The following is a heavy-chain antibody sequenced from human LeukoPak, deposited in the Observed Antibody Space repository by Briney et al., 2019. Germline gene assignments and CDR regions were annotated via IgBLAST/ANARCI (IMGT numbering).Heavy chain of an antibody. CDR3: AREALADYDYAMDV. Sequence: GGSLRLSCAASGFPFGDYGMSWVRQAPGKGLEWVSYINWSGDGIRYADSVKGRFTISRDSAKNSLYLQMNSLRAEDTALYYCAREALADYDYAMDVWGQGTTVIVSS. D-gene: IGHD3-3*02. J-gene: IGHJ6*02. CDR1: GFPFGDYG. CDR2: INWSGDGI. V-gene: IGHV3-20*04.